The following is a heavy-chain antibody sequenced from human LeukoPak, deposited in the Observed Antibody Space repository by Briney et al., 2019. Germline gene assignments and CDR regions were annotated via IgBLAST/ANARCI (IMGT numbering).Heavy chain of an antibody. J-gene: IGHJ4*02. CDR3: ARNAITFGGVIVPNDY. V-gene: IGHV1-18*01. D-gene: IGHD3-16*02. CDR1: GYTFTSHG. Sequence: ASVKVSCKASGYTFTSHGISWVRQAPGQGLEWMGWISAYNGNTNYAQKLQGRVTMTTDTSTSTAYMELRSLRSDDTAVYYCARNAITFGGVIVPNDYWGQGTLVTVSS. CDR2: ISAYNGNT.